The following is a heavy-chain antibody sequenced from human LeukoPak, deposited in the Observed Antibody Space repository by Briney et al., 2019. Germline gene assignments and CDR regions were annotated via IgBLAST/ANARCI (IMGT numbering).Heavy chain of an antibody. D-gene: IGHD3-3*01. V-gene: IGHV4-59*08. J-gene: IGHJ4*02. CDR1: GGSISSYY. CDR2: IYYSGST. Sequence: SETLSLTCTVSGGSISSYYWSWIRQPPGKGLEWIGYIYYSGSTNYNPSLKSRVTISVDTSKNQFSLKLSSVTAAYTAVYYCAGQSPEWLRFDYWGQGTLVTVSS. CDR3: AGQSPEWLRFDY.